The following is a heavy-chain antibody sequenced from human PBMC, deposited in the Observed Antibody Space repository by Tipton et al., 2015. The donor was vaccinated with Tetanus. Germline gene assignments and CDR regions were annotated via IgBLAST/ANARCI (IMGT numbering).Heavy chain of an antibody. D-gene: IGHD5-18*01. V-gene: IGHV4-39*01. J-gene: IGHJ4*02. CDR2: IYYSGNT. Sequence: TLSLTCTVSGGSISSSTYYWGWIRQPPGKGLEWIGSIYYSGNTYYNPALKSRVTISVDTSKNQFSLKLSSVTAADTAVYYCARQKRGYSYGAFDYWGQGTLVTVSS. CDR1: GGSISSSTYY. CDR3: ARQKRGYSYGAFDY.